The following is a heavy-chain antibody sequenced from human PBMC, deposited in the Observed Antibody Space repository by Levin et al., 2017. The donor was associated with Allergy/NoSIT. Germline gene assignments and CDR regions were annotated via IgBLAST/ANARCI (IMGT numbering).Heavy chain of an antibody. CDR3: ASLSSAWYGTPLWYFDN. V-gene: IGHV4-39*01. J-gene: IGHJ4*02. CDR1: GGSVSTSSYY. Sequence: QTLSLTCGVSGGSVSTSSYYWGWIRQPPGKGLEWIGSIYYNGNTYDNPSLRGRVSISVDSPKSQFSLRLTSVTASDTAVYYCASLSSAWYGTPLWYFDNWGQGTLVTVSA. CDR2: IYYNGNT. D-gene: IGHD6-19*01.